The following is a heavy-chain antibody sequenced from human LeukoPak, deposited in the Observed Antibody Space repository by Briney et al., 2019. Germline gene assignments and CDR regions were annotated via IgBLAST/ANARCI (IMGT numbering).Heavy chain of an antibody. CDR3: AKDRTRQAY. J-gene: IGHJ4*02. CDR1: GFTFSNYW. CDR2: IKEDGSDK. D-gene: IGHD3-3*01. V-gene: IGHV3-7*03. Sequence: GGSLRLSCAASGFTFSNYWMSWVRQTPGKGLEWVANIKEDGSDKYYVDSLRGRFTISRDNAKNSLYLQMNSLRAEDTAVYYCAKDRTRQAYWGQGTLVTVSS.